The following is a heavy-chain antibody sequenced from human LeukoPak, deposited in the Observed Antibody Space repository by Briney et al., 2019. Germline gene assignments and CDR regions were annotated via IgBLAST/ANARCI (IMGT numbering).Heavy chain of an antibody. V-gene: IGHV1-2*06. CDR1: GYTFTGYF. J-gene: IGHJ6*03. CDR3: ARTDFWSGPGDYYMDV. Sequence: ASVKVSCKASGYTFTGYFMHWVRQAPGQGLEWMGRINSNSGDTDYAQNFQGRVTMTRDTSISTTYMELIRLRSDDTAVYYCARTDFWSGPGDYYMDVWGKGTTVTVSS. D-gene: IGHD3-3*01. CDR2: INSNSGDT.